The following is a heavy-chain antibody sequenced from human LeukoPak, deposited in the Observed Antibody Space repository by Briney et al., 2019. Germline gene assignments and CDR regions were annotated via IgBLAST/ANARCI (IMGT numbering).Heavy chain of an antibody. V-gene: IGHV1-69*13. Sequence: ASVKVSCEASGGTFSSYAISWVRQAPGQGLEWMGGIIPIFGTANYAQKFQGRVTITADESTSTAYMELSSLRSEDTAVYYCARDLPQYYYDSSGYGAFDIWGQGTMVTVSS. CDR2: IIPIFGTA. J-gene: IGHJ3*02. CDR3: ARDLPQYYYDSSGYGAFDI. CDR1: GGTFSSYA. D-gene: IGHD3-22*01.